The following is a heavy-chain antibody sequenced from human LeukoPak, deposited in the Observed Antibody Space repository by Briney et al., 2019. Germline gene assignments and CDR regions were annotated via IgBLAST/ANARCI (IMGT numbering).Heavy chain of an antibody. CDR3: ASLKSSSWENPGMDV. CDR1: GYSFTTYG. Sequence: GASVKVSCKPSGYSFTTYGISWVRQAPGQGLEWMGWINPNSGGTNYAQKFQGRVTMTRDTSISTAYMELSRLRSDDTAVYYCASLKSSSWENPGMDVWGQGTTVTVSS. V-gene: IGHV1-2*02. J-gene: IGHJ6*02. D-gene: IGHD6-13*01. CDR2: INPNSGGT.